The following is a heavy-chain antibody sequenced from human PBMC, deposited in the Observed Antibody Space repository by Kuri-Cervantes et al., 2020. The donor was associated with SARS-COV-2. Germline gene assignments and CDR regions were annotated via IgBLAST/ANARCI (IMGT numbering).Heavy chain of an antibody. D-gene: IGHD5-18*01. J-gene: IGHJ4*02. V-gene: IGHV4-59*10. CDR2: IYTSGST. Sequence: SETLSLTCAVYGGSFSGYYWSWIRQPPGKGLEWIGRIYTSGSTNYNPSLKSRVTMSVDTSKNQFSLKLSSVTAADTAVYYCARDGDTAMVWGYWGQGTLVTVSS. CDR1: GGSFSGYY. CDR3: ARDGDTAMVWGY.